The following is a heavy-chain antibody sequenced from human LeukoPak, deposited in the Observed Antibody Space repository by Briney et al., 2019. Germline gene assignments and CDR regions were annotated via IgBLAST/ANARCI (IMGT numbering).Heavy chain of an antibody. CDR3: AKGQYSSSSFDY. J-gene: IGHJ4*02. CDR1: GFTFDDYA. Sequence: GGSLRLSCAASGFTFDDYAMHWVRQAPGKGLEWVSGISLNSGSIGYADSVKGRFTISRDNAKNSLYLQMNSLRAEDTALYYCAKGQYSSSSFDYWGQGTLVTVSS. D-gene: IGHD6-6*01. V-gene: IGHV3-9*01. CDR2: ISLNSGSI.